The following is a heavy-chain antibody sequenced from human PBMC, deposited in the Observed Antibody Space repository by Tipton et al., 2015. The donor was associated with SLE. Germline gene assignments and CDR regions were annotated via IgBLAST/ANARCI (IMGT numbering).Heavy chain of an antibody. V-gene: IGHV3-9*01. CDR1: GFTFDDYA. CDR3: AKDRDIAAAGRLDY. Sequence: RSLRLSCAASGFTFDDYAMHWVRQAPGKGLEWVSGISWNSGSIGYADSVKGRFTISRDNAKNSLYLQMNSLRAEDTALYYCAKDRDIAAAGRLDYWGQGTLVTVSS. CDR2: ISWNSGSI. D-gene: IGHD6-13*01. J-gene: IGHJ4*02.